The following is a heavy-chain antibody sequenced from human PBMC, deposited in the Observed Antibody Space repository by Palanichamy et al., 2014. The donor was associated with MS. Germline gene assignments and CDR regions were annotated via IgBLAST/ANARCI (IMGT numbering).Heavy chain of an antibody. Sequence: QVHLVETGGGVVQPGRSLRLTCADSGFSFIGYGMFWVRQAPGKGLEWVAVISYDESKKYYSDSVEGRFTISRDTSNNTLYLQMNRLRHEDTAVYYCAKQGDDGDYFDYWGQGILVTVSS. CDR1: GFSFIGYG. V-gene: IGHV3-30*18. CDR3: AKQGDDGDYFDY. D-gene: IGHD4-17*01. CDR2: ISYDESKK. J-gene: IGHJ4*02.